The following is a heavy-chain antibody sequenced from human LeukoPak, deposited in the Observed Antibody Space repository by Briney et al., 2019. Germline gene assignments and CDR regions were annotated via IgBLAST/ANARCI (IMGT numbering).Heavy chain of an antibody. Sequence: VASVKVSCKASGYTFTSYDINWVRQATGQGGEWMGWMNPNSGNTGYAQKFQGRVTITRNTSISTAYMELSSLRSEDTAVYYCARGVAYDSSGVGDYWGQGTLVTVSS. V-gene: IGHV1-8*03. CDR3: ARGVAYDSSGVGDY. D-gene: IGHD3-22*01. CDR1: GYTFTSYD. J-gene: IGHJ4*02. CDR2: MNPNSGNT.